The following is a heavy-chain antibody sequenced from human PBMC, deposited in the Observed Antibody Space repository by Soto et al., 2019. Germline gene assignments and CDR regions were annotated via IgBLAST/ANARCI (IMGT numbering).Heavy chain of an antibody. CDR3: ARVSAAPRNWFDP. D-gene: IGHD2-2*01. CDR1: GGTFSSYA. J-gene: IGHJ5*02. V-gene: IGHV1-69*06. CDR2: IIPIFGTA. Sequence: QVQLVQSGAEMKKPGSSVKVSYKASGGTFSSYAISWVRQAPGQGLEWMGGIIPIFGTANYAQKFQGRVTITADKSTSTAYMELCSLRFEDTAVYYCARVSAAPRNWFDPWGQETLVTVSS.